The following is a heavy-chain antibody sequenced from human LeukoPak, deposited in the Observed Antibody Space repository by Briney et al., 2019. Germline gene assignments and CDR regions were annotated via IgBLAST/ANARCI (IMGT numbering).Heavy chain of an antibody. CDR3: ASDADIVATDWVAY. J-gene: IGHJ4*02. D-gene: IGHD5-12*01. V-gene: IGHV1-69*04. Sequence: SVKVSCKASGGTFSSYAISWVRQAPGQGLEWMGRIIPILGIANYAQKFQGRVTITADKSTSTAYMELSSLRSEDTAVYHCASDADIVATDWVAYWGQGTLVTVSS. CDR1: GGTFSSYA. CDR2: IIPILGIA.